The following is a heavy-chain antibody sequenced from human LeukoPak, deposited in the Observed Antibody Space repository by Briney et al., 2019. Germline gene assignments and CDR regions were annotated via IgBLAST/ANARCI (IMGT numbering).Heavy chain of an antibody. CDR3: ARMAPIVVVIKGAYYYYYMDV. J-gene: IGHJ6*03. Sequence: SETLSLTCAVYGGSFSGYYWSWIRQPPGKGLEWIGEINHSGSTNYNPSLKSRVTISVDTSKNQFSLKLSSVTAAETAVYYCARMAPIVVVIKGAYYYYYMDVWGKGTTVTVSS. V-gene: IGHV4-34*01. CDR1: GGSFSGYY. D-gene: IGHD3-22*01. CDR2: INHSGST.